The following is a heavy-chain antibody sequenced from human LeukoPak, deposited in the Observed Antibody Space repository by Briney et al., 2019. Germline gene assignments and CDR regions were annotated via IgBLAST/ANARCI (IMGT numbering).Heavy chain of an antibody. V-gene: IGHV3-30*18. CDR2: KAYDGSNK. D-gene: IGHD6-13*01. J-gene: IGHJ4*02. CDR1: GFTFSNYG. CDR3: AKDNVAAAGRYFDY. Sequence: GGSLRLSCAASGFTFSNYGMHWVRQAPGKGLEWVALKAYDGSNKYFADSVKGRFTISRDNSKNTLYLQMHSLRAEDTAVYYCAKDNVAAAGRYFDYWGQGTLVTVSS.